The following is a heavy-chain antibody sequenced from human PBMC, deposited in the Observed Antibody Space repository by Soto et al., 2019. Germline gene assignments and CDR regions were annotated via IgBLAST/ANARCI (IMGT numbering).Heavy chain of an antibody. CDR3: ARDRPNYDMLTGYPLDY. Sequence: QVQLVESGGGVVQPGRSLRLSCAASGFTFSSYGMHWVRQAPGKGLEWVAVIWYDGSNKYYADSVKGRFTISRDNSKNSLYLQMNRLRAEDTAVYYCARDRPNYDMLTGYPLDYWGQGTLVTVSS. CDR1: GFTFSSYG. D-gene: IGHD3-9*01. CDR2: IWYDGSNK. V-gene: IGHV3-33*01. J-gene: IGHJ4*02.